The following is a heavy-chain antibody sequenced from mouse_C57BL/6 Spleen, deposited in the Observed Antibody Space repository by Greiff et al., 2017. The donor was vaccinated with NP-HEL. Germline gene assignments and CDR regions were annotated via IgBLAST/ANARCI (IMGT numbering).Heavy chain of an antibody. CDR3: TRGGDYYGSSYDYFDY. CDR1: GYTFTDYE. V-gene: IGHV1-15*01. J-gene: IGHJ2*01. CDR2: IDPETGGT. Sequence: VQLQQSGAELVRPGASVTLSCKASGYTFTDYEMHWVKQTPVHGLEWIGAIDPETGGTAYNQKFKGKAILTADKSSSTAYMELRSLTSEDSAVYYCTRGGDYYGSSYDYFDYWGQGTTLTVSS. D-gene: IGHD1-1*01.